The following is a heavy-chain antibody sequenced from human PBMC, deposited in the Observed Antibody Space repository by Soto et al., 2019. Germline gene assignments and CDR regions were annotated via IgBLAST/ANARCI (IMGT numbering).Heavy chain of an antibody. CDR1: GFTFSSYS. Sequence: EVHLVESGGGLVQPGGSLRLSCAASGFTFSSYSLNWVRQAPGKGLEWVSYITSSGTTVYYADSVRCRFTISRDNAKNSLYLQMNSLRDDDTAVYYCARGSSNWAYYFDCWGQGTLVSVSS. CDR3: ARGSSNWAYYFDC. D-gene: IGHD6-13*01. CDR2: ITSSGTTV. V-gene: IGHV3-48*02. J-gene: IGHJ4*02.